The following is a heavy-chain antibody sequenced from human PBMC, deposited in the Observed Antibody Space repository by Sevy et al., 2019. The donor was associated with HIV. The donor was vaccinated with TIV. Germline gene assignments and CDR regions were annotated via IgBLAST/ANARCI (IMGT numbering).Heavy chain of an antibody. Sequence: ASVKVSCKASGYTFTDTGYYVHWVRQAPGQGLEWMGWINPKSGATNYAQKFQGRVTMTRDTSVSTANKELSRLRSDKTGVYYCAREGYDFWTGPVDYDYGMGVWGQGTTVTVSS. CDR3: AREGYDFWTGPVDYDYGMGV. J-gene: IGHJ6*02. CDR1: GYTFTDTGYY. D-gene: IGHD3-3*01. CDR2: INPKSGAT. V-gene: IGHV1-2*02.